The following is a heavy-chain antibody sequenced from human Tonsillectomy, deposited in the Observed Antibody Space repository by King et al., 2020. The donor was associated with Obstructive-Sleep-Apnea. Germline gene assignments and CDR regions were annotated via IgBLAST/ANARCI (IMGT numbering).Heavy chain of an antibody. CDR3: ARDSLSYLVVVPAASAFDI. Sequence: VQLVESGGGLVQPGGSLRLSCAASGFTFSSYWMSWVRQAPGKGLEWVANIKQDGREEYYFDSCKGRLTISRDNAKNSLYLEMNSLRAEDTAVYYCARDSLSYLVVVPAASAFDIWGQGTMVTVSS. J-gene: IGHJ3*02. CDR1: GFTFSSYW. V-gene: IGHV3-7*03. CDR2: IKQDGREE. D-gene: IGHD2-2*01.